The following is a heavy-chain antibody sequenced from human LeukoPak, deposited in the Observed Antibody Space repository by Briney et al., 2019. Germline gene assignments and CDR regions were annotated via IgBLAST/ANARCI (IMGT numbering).Heavy chain of an antibody. J-gene: IGHJ5*02. CDR2: INYSGNT. D-gene: IGHD3-3*01. CDR1: GGSFSGDF. V-gene: IGHV4-34*01. Sequence: SETLSLTCAVYGGSFSGDFLSWIRQPPGKGLEWLGEINYSGNTNYNPSLKSRVTISVDTSKNQVSLNLTSVTAADTAVYYCARESYDFWSGYYNWFDPWGQGTLVTVSS. CDR3: ARESYDFWSGYYNWFDP.